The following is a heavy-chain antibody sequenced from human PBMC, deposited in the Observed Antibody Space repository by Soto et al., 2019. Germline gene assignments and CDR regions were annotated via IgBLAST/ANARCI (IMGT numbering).Heavy chain of an antibody. CDR1: GFTFTNVW. J-gene: IGHJ5*02. CDR3: ARDQVRSKYFDP. D-gene: IGHD2-2*01. Sequence: EVQLVESGGGLVQPGGSLRLSCAASGFTFTNVWMSWVRQAPGKGLEWVAIINQDGNAKYYVDSVTGRFTISRDNAENSLYLQMNSLRVEDTAVYYCARDQVRSKYFDPWGQGALVTVSS. V-gene: IGHV3-7*01. CDR2: INQDGNAK.